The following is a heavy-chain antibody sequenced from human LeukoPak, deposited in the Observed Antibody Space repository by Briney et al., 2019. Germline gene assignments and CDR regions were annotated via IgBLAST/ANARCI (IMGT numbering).Heavy chain of an antibody. Sequence: GGSLRLSCAASGFTFSSYDMNWVRQAPGKGLDWVSYISSRGTTMYYADSVKGRFTSSRDNAGNSLYLHMSSLRADDTAVYYCATDQKYFNGFDIWGRGTMVNVSS. CDR2: ISSRGTTM. CDR3: ATDQKYFNGFDI. D-gene: IGHD3-10*01. V-gene: IGHV3-48*03. CDR1: GFTFSSYD. J-gene: IGHJ3*02.